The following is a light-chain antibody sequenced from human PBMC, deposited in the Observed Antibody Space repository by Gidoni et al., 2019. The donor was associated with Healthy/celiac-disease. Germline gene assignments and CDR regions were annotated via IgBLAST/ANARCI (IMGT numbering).Light chain of an antibody. J-gene: IGLJ3*02. Sequence: QLVLPQSPSASASLGASVKLTCTLSSGHSSYAIAWHQQQPAKGPRYLMKLNSDGSHSKGDGIPDRFSGSSSGAERYLTISSLQSEDEADYYCQTWGTGIRVFGGGTKLTVL. CDR1: SGHSSYA. CDR2: LNSDGSH. V-gene: IGLV4-69*01. CDR3: QTWGTGIRV.